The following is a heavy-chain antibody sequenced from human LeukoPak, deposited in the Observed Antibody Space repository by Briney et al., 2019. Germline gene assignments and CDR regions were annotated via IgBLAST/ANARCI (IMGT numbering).Heavy chain of an antibody. CDR3: ARGRPFGYYGSGSYYNYGTYFDC. D-gene: IGHD3-10*01. V-gene: IGHV6-1*01. Sequence: SQTLSLTCAISGDSVSSNSAAWNWIRQSPSRGLEWLGRTYYRSKWYNDYAVSVKSQITINPDTSKNQFSLQLNSVTPEDTAVYYCARGRPFGYYGSGSYYNYGTYFDCWGQGTLVTVSS. CDR2: TYYRSKWYN. J-gene: IGHJ4*02. CDR1: GDSVSSNSAA.